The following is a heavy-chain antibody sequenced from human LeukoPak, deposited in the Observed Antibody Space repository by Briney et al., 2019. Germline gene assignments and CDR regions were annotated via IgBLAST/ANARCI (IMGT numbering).Heavy chain of an antibody. D-gene: IGHD4-23*01. CDR1: GYTFRDQY. V-gene: IGHV3-72*01. Sequence: GGSLGLSCAVSGYTFRDQYIDWVRQAPGGGREGVGHTRNKANNYATEYAASVKGRFTISRDDSRNSVYLQMNSLRTEDTAVYYCTRWRSGTSDWGQGTLVTVSS. CDR2: TRNKANNYAT. CDR3: TRWRSGTSD. J-gene: IGHJ4*02.